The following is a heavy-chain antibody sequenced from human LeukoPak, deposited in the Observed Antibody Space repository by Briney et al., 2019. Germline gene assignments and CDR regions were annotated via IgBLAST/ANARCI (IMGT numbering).Heavy chain of an antibody. CDR3: ARDGSHQLISRGDAFDI. V-gene: IGHV4-39*07. Sequence: SETLSLTCTVSGGSISSSSYYWGWIRKPPGKGLEWIGSIYYSGSTYYNPSLKSRVTISVDTSKNQFSLKLSSVTAADTAVYYCARDGSHQLISRGDAFDIWGQGTMVTVSS. J-gene: IGHJ3*02. D-gene: IGHD2-2*01. CDR2: IYYSGST. CDR1: GGSISSSSYY.